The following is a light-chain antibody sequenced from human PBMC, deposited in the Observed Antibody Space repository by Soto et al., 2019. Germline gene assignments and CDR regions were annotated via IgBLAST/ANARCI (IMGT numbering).Light chain of an antibody. CDR1: SSDVGGY. V-gene: IGLV2-23*01. J-gene: IGLJ3*02. Sequence: QSVLTQSASVSGSPGQSITISCTGTSSDVGGYQHPGKAPKLMIYEDIKRPSGASGRFSGSKSANTASLTVSGLQAEDEAHYYCCSYAGGNNWVFGGGTKLTVL. CDR2: EDI. CDR3: CSYAGGNNWV.